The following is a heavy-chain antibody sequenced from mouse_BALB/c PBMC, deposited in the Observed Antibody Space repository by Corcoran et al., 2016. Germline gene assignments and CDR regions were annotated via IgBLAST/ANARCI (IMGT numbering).Heavy chain of an antibody. CDR3: ASGYYGDY. Sequence: QVQLQQSGPELVKPGASVKISCKASGYTFTSYYIHWVKQRPGQGLEWIGYIYPRDGSNNYNEKFKGKATLTADTSSSTAYMQLSSLTSEDSAVYFCASGYYGDYWGQGTTLTVSS. V-gene: IGHV1S12*01. CDR1: GYTFTSYY. D-gene: IGHD1-1*01. J-gene: IGHJ2*01. CDR2: IYPRDGSN.